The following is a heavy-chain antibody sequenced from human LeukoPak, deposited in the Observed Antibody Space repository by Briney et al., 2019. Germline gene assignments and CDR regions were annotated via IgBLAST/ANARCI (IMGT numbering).Heavy chain of an antibody. CDR3: ACARTGGAYLDY. Sequence: PGGSLRLSCTAPGFIFSRNNMNWVRQAPGKGLEWVSYISSSGTTIYYADSVKGRFTISRDNAKNSLYLQMNSLRDEDTAVYYCACARTGGAYLDYWGLGTLVTVSS. CDR2: ISSSGTTI. D-gene: IGHD1-1*01. V-gene: IGHV3-48*02. CDR1: GFIFSRNN. J-gene: IGHJ4*02.